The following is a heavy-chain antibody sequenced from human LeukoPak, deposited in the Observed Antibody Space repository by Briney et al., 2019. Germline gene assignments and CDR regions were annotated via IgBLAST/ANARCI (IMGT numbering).Heavy chain of an antibody. V-gene: IGHV4-39*01. CDR1: GGSISSSSYY. CDR2: IYYSGST. J-gene: IGHJ4*02. Sequence: SETLSLTCTVSGGSISSSSYYWGWIRQPPGKGLEWIGSIYYSGSTYYNPSLKSRVTISVDTSMNQFSLKLSSVTAADTALYYCASRSGYYPYWGQGTLVTVSS. D-gene: IGHD3-22*01. CDR3: ASRSGYYPY.